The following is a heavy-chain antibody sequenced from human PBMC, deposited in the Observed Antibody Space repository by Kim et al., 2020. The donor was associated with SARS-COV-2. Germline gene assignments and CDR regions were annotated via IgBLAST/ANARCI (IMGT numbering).Heavy chain of an antibody. CDR2: SNGSNK. V-gene: IGHV3-33*06. CDR3: ANFES. Sequence: SNGSNKYEADAVQGRFTISRDNSKNMLFLQMNSLRAEDTAVYYCANFESWGQGTLVTVSS. J-gene: IGHJ4*02.